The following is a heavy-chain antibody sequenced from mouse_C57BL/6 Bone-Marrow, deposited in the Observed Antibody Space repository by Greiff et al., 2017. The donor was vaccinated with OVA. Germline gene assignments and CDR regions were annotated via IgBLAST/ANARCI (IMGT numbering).Heavy chain of an antibody. V-gene: IGHV14-4*01. CDR3: TTRAAFITTVVATRYFDV. J-gene: IGHJ1*03. CDR1: GFNIKDDY. Sequence: VQLQQSGAELVRPGASVKLSCTASGFNIKDDYMHWVQQRPEQGLEWIGWIDPENGDTKYASKVQGKATITADTSSNTAYLQLSSLTSEDTAVYYCTTRAAFITTVVATRYFDVWGTGTTVTVSS. D-gene: IGHD1-1*01. CDR2: IDPENGDT.